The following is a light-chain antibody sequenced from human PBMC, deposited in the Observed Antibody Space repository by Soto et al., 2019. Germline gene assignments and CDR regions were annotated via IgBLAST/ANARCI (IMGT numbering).Light chain of an antibody. CDR1: SGHSSYA. CDR3: QTWGTGVHVV. Sequence: QLVLTQSPSASASLGASVKLTCTLSSGHSSYAIAWHQQQPEKGPRYLMKVDSDGSHTRGGAIPDRFSGSSSGAERYLNISRLQSEDEADYYCQTWGTGVHVVFGGGTKLTVL. CDR2: VDSDGSH. J-gene: IGLJ2*01. V-gene: IGLV4-69*01.